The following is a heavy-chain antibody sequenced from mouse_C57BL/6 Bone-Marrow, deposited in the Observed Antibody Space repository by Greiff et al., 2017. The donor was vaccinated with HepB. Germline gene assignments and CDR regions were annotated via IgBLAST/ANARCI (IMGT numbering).Heavy chain of an antibody. J-gene: IGHJ4*01. CDR3: AKNDYYDYDVGLTLAMDY. D-gene: IGHD2-4*01. CDR2: IWRGGST. V-gene: IGHV2-5*01. CDR1: GFSLTSYG. Sequence: QVQLQQSGPGLVQPSQSLSITCTVSGFSLTSYGVHWVRQFPGKGLEWLGVIWRGGSTDYNAAFMSRLSITKDNSKSQVFFKMNSLQADDTAIYYCAKNDYYDYDVGLTLAMDYWGQGTSVTVSS.